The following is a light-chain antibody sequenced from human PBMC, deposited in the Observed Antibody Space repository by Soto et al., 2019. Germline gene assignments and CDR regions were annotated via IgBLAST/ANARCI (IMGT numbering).Light chain of an antibody. J-gene: IGLJ2*01. Sequence: QSALTQPASVSGSPGQSITISCTGTSSDVGGYNYVSWYQHHPGKAPKLMISEVSDRPSGVSNRFSGSKSGHTASLTISGLQAEDEADYYCSSYTSSSTLVVFGGGTKVTVL. CDR1: SSDVGGYNY. CDR3: SSYTSSSTLVV. V-gene: IGLV2-14*01. CDR2: EVS.